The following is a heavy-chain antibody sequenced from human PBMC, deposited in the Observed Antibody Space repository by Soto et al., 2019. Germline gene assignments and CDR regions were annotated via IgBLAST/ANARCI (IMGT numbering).Heavy chain of an antibody. J-gene: IGHJ4*02. V-gene: IGHV3-72*01. D-gene: IGHD1-1*01. Sequence: VQLVESGGGLVQPGGSLRLSCAVSGFTFSDHYMDWVRQAPGKGLEWVGHSRNKANSYTTEYAASVKGRFTISRDDSENSLYLQMDSLKTEDTAVYFCIRPMTGTTRGFDYWGQGTLVTVSS. CDR2: SRNKANSYTT. CDR3: IRPMTGTTRGFDY. CDR1: GFTFSDHY.